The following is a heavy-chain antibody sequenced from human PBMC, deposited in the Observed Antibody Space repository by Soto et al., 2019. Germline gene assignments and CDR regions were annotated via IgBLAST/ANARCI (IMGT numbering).Heavy chain of an antibody. Sequence: SVKVSCKASGGTFSSYAISWVRQAPGQVLEWMGGIIPIFGTANYAQKFQGRVTITADESTSTAYMELSSLRSEDTAVYYCARDGSRDIVGPARPYYYYGMEVWGQGTTVAVSS. CDR1: GGTFSSYA. J-gene: IGHJ6*02. CDR3: ARDGSRDIVGPARPYYYYGMEV. CDR2: IIPIFGTA. D-gene: IGHD2-15*01. V-gene: IGHV1-69*13.